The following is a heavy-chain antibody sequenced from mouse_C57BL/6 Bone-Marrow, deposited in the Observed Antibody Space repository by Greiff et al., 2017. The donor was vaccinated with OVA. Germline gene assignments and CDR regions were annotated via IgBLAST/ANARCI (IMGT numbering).Heavy chain of an antibody. CDR2: IYPRSGNT. CDR1: GYTFTSYG. V-gene: IGHV1-81*01. Sequence: VQGVESGAELARPGASVKLSCKASGYTFTSYGISWVKQRTGQGLEWIGEIYPRSGNTYYNEKFKGKATLTADKSSSTAYMELRSLTSEDSAVYFCASYGNYVFYAMDYWGQGTSVTVSS. D-gene: IGHD2-1*01. J-gene: IGHJ4*01. CDR3: ASYGNYVFYAMDY.